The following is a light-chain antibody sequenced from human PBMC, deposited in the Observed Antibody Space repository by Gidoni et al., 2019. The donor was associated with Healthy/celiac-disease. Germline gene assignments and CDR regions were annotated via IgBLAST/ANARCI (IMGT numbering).Light chain of an antibody. V-gene: IGKV1-39*01. Sequence: DIQMTQSPSSLSASVGDRVTITCRASQSISSYLNWYQQKPGKAPKLLIYAASSLQSGVPSRFSGSRSGTDYTLTISSLQHEDVVAYYCQQSYSTPVVTFGQGTRLEIK. CDR3: QQSYSTPVVT. J-gene: IGKJ5*01. CDR2: AAS. CDR1: QSISSY.